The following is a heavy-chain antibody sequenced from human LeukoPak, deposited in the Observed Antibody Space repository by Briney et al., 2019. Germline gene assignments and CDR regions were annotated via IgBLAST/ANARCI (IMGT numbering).Heavy chain of an antibody. V-gene: IGHV3-21*01. CDR3: ARSRRGWELLSY. CDR1: GLTFSSYS. J-gene: IGHJ4*02. D-gene: IGHD1-26*01. Sequence: GGSLRLSCAASGLTFSSYSMNSVRQAPGKGLEWVSSISSSSSYIYYADSVKGRFTISRDNAKNSLYLQMNSLRAEDTAVYYCARSRRGWELLSYWGQGTLVTVSS. CDR2: ISSSSSYI.